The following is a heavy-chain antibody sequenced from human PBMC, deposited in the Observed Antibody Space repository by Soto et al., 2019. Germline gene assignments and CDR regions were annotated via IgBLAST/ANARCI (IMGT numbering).Heavy chain of an antibody. CDR2: ISSSGSII. V-gene: IGHV3-11*01. J-gene: IGHJ4*02. CDR3: ARDLGYYASDGYFDY. CDR1: GVTFSDYY. D-gene: IGHD3-22*01. Sequence: GGSLKLSSASSGVTFSDYYIIWIRQAPVKGLEWVSYISSSGSIIYYADSVKGRFTISRDNAKNSLYLQMNSLRAEDTAVYYCARDLGYYASDGYFDYWGQGTLVTASS.